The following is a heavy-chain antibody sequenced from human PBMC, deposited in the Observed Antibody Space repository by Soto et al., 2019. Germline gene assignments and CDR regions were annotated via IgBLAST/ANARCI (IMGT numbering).Heavy chain of an antibody. J-gene: IGHJ3*02. CDR2: IYWDDDK. CDR3: AHHSIVVVPAAMAFDAFDI. V-gene: IGHV2-5*02. CDR1: GFSLSTSGVG. Sequence: SGPTLVHPTQTLTLTCTFSGFSLSTSGVGVGWIRQPPGKALEWLALIYWDDDKRYSPSLKSRLTITKDTSKNQVVLTMTNMDPVDTATYYCAHHSIVVVPAAMAFDAFDIWGQGTMVTVSS. D-gene: IGHD2-2*01.